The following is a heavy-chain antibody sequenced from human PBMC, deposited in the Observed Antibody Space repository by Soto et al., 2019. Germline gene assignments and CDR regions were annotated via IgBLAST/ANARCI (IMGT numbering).Heavy chain of an antibody. J-gene: IGHJ6*02. D-gene: IGHD2-15*01. CDR2: IYYSGST. CDR3: ARDLGYCSGGSCYGYYYYGMDV. V-gene: IGHV4-59*01. Sequence: SETLSLTCTVSGGSISSYYWSWIRQPPGKGLEWIGYIYYSGSTSYNPSLKSRVTISVDTSKNQFSLKLSSVTAADTAVYYCARDLGYCSGGSCYGYYYYGMDVWGQGPTVTVYS. CDR1: GGSISSYY.